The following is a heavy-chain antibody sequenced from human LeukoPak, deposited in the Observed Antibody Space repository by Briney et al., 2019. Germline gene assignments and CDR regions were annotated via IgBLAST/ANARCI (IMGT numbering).Heavy chain of an antibody. J-gene: IGHJ1*01. CDR2: IIPIFGTA. Sequence: SVKVSCKASGGTFSSYAISWERQAPGQGLEWMGRIIPIFGTANYAQKFQGRVTITTDESTSTAYMELSSLRSEDTAVYYCARDPLRGSYYYDSSGYLSYQHWGQGTPVTVSS. CDR1: GGTFSSYA. CDR3: ARDPLRGSYYYDSSGYLSYQH. D-gene: IGHD3-22*01. V-gene: IGHV1-69*05.